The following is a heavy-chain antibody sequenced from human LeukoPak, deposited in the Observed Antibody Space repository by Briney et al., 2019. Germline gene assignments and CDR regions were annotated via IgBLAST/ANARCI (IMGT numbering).Heavy chain of an antibody. CDR3: AKDLGYGDGYYFDY. CDR2: VNSDSGAT. D-gene: IGHD4-17*01. Sequence: ASVKVSCKASGYTFTVYYIHWVRQAPGQGLEWMGWVNSDSGATNYEQKFQGRVTMTRDTSINTVYLELSSLTSDDTALYYCAKDLGYGDGYYFDYWGQGTLVTVSS. V-gene: IGHV1-2*02. CDR1: GYTFTVYY. J-gene: IGHJ4*02.